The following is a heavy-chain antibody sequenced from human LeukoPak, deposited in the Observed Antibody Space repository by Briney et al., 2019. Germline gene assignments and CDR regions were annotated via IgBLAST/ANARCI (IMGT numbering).Heavy chain of an antibody. D-gene: IGHD2-8*01. CDR2: ISSSGSTI. CDR1: GLTFSSYE. V-gene: IGHV3-48*03. CDR3: ARALTKPLDY. J-gene: IGHJ4*02. Sequence: GGSLRLSCAASGLTFSSYEMNWVRQAPGKGLEWVSYISSSGSTIYYADSVKGRFTISRDNAKNSLYLQMNSLRAEDTAVYYCARALTKPLDYWGQGTLVTVSS.